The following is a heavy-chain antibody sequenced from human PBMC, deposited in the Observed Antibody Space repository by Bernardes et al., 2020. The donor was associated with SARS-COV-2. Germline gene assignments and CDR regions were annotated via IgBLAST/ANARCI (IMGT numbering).Heavy chain of an antibody. CDR1: GGSIGSYY. J-gene: IGHJ2*01. D-gene: IGHD3-10*01. Sequence: SETLSLTCTVSGGSIGSYYLAWIRQPPGKGLEWIGYIYYSGSTNYNPSLKSRVTISVDRSQNQFSLNLSSVTPADTAVYYCARDLSHLVRRGFDLWGRGTLVTVSS. V-gene: IGHV4-59*01. CDR3: ARDLSHLVRRGFDL. CDR2: IYYSGST.